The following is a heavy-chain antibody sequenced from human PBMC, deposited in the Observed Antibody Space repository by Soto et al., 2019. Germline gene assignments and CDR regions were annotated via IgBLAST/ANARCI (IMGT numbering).Heavy chain of an antibody. D-gene: IGHD3-22*01. Sequence: LSLTCIVSGGSVSSSNWWSWDRQPPGKGLEWIGEIYHSGSTTYNPSLKSRATISVDKSESQFSLRLKSVTAADTAVYYCASVGSDYDNSGYYLPWGPGTLVTVSS. J-gene: IGHJ5*02. CDR2: IYHSGST. CDR1: GGSVSSSNW. CDR3: ASVGSDYDNSGYYLP. V-gene: IGHV4-4*02.